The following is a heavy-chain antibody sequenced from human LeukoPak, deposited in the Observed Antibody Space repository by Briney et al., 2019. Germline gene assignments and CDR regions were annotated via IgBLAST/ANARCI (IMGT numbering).Heavy chain of an antibody. CDR2: INSDGSST. D-gene: IGHD3-22*01. CDR1: GFTFSNYW. V-gene: IGHV3-74*01. Sequence: GGSLRLSCAASGFTFSNYWMHWVRQAPGKGLVWVSRINSDGSSTSYADSVKGRFTISRDNAKNTLYLQMNSLRAEDTAVYYCAKDAHGYYYDSSGYYYYFDYWGQGTLVTVSS. CDR3: AKDAHGYYYDSSGYYYYFDY. J-gene: IGHJ4*02.